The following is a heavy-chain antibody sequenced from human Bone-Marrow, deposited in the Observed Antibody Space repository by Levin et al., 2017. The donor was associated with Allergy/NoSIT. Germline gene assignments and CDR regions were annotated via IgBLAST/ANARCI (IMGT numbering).Heavy chain of an antibody. D-gene: IGHD2-2*01. Sequence: GGSLRLSCEASGLSFANAWMNWVRQAPGKGLEWVGLIKRKLYGETINYATPVKGSFRISRDDSRNTLYLHMNNLQIDDTAVYYCATGSPSPAPLHYWGQGTQVADSS. CDR1: GLSFANAW. CDR3: ATGSPSPAPLHY. J-gene: IGHJ4*02. V-gene: IGHV3-15*07. CDR2: IKRKLYGETI.